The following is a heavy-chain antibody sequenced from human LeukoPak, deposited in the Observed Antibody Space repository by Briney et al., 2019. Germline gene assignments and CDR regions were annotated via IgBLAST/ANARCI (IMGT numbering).Heavy chain of an antibody. CDR3: ARRRSGYYFEY. Sequence: PGGSLRLSCAASGFTFSGYGMHWVRQAPGKGLEWVTVISSDGGNKYYADSVKGRFTISRDNSKNTLYLQMNSLRAEDTAVYYCARRRSGYYFEYWGQGNLVTVSS. V-gene: IGHV3-30*03. CDR1: GFTFSGYG. CDR2: ISSDGGNK. J-gene: IGHJ4*02. D-gene: IGHD3-22*01.